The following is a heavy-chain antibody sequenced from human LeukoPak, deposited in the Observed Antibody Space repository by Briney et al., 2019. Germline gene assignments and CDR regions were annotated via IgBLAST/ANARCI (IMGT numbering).Heavy chain of an antibody. J-gene: IGHJ5*02. CDR1: GFTFSSYA. CDR2: ISGSGGST. D-gene: IGHD3-10*01. CDR3: AKMGYDSGALSWFDP. Sequence: GGSLRLSCAASGFTFSSYAMSWVRQAPGKGLEWVSAISGSGGSTYYADSVKGRFTISRDNSKNTLYLQMNSLRAEDTAVYYCAKMGYDSGALSWFDPWGQGTLVTVSS. V-gene: IGHV3-23*01.